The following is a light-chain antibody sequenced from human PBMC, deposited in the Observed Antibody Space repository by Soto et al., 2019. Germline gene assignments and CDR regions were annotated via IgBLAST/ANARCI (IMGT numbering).Light chain of an antibody. CDR2: DIS. J-gene: IGKJ4*01. V-gene: IGKV3D-15*01. Sequence: EIVMTQSPATLSVSPGERATLSCRASQSVSRDLAWYQQKPGQAPRLLIYDISTRATGIPTRFSGSGSGTEFTRTISSLQSEDFAVYYCQQYKDWPLTFGGGTKVEIK. CDR1: QSVSRD. CDR3: QQYKDWPLT.